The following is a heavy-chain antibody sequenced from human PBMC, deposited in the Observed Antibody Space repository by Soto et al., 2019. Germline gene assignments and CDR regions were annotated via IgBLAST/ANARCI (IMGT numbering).Heavy chain of an antibody. Sequence: SGPTLVNPXQTLTLTCTFSGFTLTTSEMCVSWIRQPPGKALEWLALIDWNDDKYYSISLKTRLTISKDTSKNQVVLTMTNMDPVDTATYYCARSTTLGARRNWFDPWGQGTLVTVSS. CDR1: GFTLTTSEMC. D-gene: IGHD4-17*01. J-gene: IGHJ5*02. V-gene: IGHV2-70*01. CDR3: ARSTTLGARRNWFDP. CDR2: IDWNDDK.